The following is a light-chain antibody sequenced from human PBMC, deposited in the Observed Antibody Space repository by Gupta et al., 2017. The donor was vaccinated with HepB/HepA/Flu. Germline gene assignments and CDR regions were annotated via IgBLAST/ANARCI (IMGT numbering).Light chain of an antibody. CDR3: QQDGSSFT. J-gene: IGKJ5*01. V-gene: IGKV3-20*01. Sequence: EIVLTQSPGTLSLSPGERATLSCRASQSVTSSYLAWYQQKPGQAPRFLIYGASSRATGIPDRFSGSGSGTDFTLTISRLEPEDFAVYYCQQDGSSFTFGQGTQQEIK. CDR2: GAS. CDR1: QSVTSSY.